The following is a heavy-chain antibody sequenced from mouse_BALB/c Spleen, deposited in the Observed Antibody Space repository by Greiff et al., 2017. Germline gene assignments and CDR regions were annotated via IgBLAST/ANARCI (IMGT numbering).Heavy chain of an antibody. CDR1: GYSITSGYY. J-gene: IGHJ3*01. CDR2: ISYDGSN. CDR3: ARDLPSGLWFAY. Sequence: DVQLQESGPGLVKPSQSLSLTCSVTGYSITSGYYWNWIRQFPGNKLEWMGYISYDGSNNYNPSLKNRISITRDTSKNQFFLKLNSVTTEDTATYYCARDLPSGLWFAYWGQGTLVTVSA. D-gene: IGHD3-2*02. V-gene: IGHV3-6*02.